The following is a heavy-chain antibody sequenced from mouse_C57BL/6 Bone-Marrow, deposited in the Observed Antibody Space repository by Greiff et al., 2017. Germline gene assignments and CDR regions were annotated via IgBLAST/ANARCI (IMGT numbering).Heavy chain of an antibody. J-gene: IGHJ2*01. CDR2: ISSGGSYT. D-gene: IGHD3-3*01. CDR3: ARGGDVGY. CDR1: GFTFTSYG. Sequence: EVKLQESGGDLVKPGGSLKLSCAASGFTFTSYGMSWVRQTPDKRLEWVATISSGGSYTYYPDSVKGRFTISRDNAKNPLYLQMSSLKSEDTAMYYCARGGDVGYWGQGTTLTVSS. V-gene: IGHV5-6*01.